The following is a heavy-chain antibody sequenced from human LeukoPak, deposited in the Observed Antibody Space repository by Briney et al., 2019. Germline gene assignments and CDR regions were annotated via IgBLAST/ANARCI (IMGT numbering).Heavy chain of an antibody. D-gene: IGHD2-2*01. CDR3: ARFSSDCSTASCYLTY. Sequence: SETLSLTCTVSGGSLSSHFWSWIRQPPGKGLERIGHIYYTGTTYYNPSLNSRVTISLDTSRNQFSLRLTSVTAADTAVYYCARFSSDCSTASCYLTYWGQGTLVTVSS. CDR1: GGSLSSHF. CDR2: IYYTGTT. J-gene: IGHJ4*02. V-gene: IGHV4-59*11.